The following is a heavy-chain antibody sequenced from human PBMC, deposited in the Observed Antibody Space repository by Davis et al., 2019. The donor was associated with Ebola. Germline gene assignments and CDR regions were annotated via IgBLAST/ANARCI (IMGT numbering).Heavy chain of an antibody. CDR3: AKNNWNDFIMLDY. D-gene: IGHD1-1*01. J-gene: IGHJ4*02. CDR1: GFTFSGSA. Sequence: GALRLSCAASGFTFSGSAMHWVRQASGKGLEWVGRIRSKANSYATAYAASVKGRFTISRDDSKNTAYLQMNSLKTEDTAVYYCAKNNWNDFIMLDYWGQGTLVTVSS. CDR2: IRSKANSYAT. V-gene: IGHV3-73*01.